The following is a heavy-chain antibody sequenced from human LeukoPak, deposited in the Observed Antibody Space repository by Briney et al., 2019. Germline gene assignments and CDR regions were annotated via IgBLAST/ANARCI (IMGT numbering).Heavy chain of an antibody. Sequence: ASVKVSCKASGGTFSSYAISWVRQAPGQGLEWMGRIIPILGIANYAQKFQGRVTITADKSTSTAYMELSSLRSEDTAVYYCASPGPYGSGSYHCDYWGQGTLVTVSS. CDR1: GGTFSSYA. D-gene: IGHD3-10*01. CDR2: IIPILGIA. J-gene: IGHJ4*02. V-gene: IGHV1-69*04. CDR3: ASPGPYGSGSYHCDY.